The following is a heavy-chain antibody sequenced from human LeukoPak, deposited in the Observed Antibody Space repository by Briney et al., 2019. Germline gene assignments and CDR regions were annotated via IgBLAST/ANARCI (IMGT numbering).Heavy chain of an antibody. Sequence: PGGSLRLSCAASGFTFSSYAMHWVRQAPGKGLEWVAVISYDGSNKYYADSVKGRFTISRDNSENTLYLQMNSLRAEDTAVYYCARDTRGDWYYFDYWGQGTLVTVSS. CDR3: ARDTRGDWYYFDY. CDR2: ISYDGSNK. J-gene: IGHJ4*02. CDR1: GFTFSSYA. D-gene: IGHD2-21*02. V-gene: IGHV3-30*04.